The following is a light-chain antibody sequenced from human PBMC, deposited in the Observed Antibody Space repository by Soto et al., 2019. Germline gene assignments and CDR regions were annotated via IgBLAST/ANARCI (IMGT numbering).Light chain of an antibody. CDR2: GAS. CDR3: QQYGSSLQVF. V-gene: IGKV3-20*01. CDR1: QSVSSSY. Sequence: EIVLTQSPGTLSLSPGERATLSCRASQSVSSSYLAWYQQKPGQAPRLLIYGASSRATGIPDRFSGSGSGTDFTLTISRLEPEDFAVYYCQQYGSSLQVFFGQGTKLEIK. J-gene: IGKJ2*01.